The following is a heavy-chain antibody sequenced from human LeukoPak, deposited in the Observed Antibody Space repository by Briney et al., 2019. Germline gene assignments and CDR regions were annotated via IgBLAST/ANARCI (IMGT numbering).Heavy chain of an antibody. D-gene: IGHD1-26*01. CDR1: GYTFTSYG. CDR3: ARGMGARTGYYYYMDV. V-gene: IGHV1-18*01. J-gene: IGHJ6*03. Sequence: ASVKVSCKTSGYTFTSYGISWVRQAPGQGLEWMGWISGYNGYTKSVQNLQGRVTMTTDTSTSTAYMELRSLRSDDTAVYYCARGMGARTGYYYYMDVWGKGTTVTVSS. CDR2: ISGYNGYT.